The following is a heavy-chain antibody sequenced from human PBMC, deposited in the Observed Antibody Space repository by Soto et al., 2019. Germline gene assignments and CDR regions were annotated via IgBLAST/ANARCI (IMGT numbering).Heavy chain of an antibody. CDR1: GFSLSSTRMA. D-gene: IGHD6-19*01. V-gene: IGHV2-5*02. CDR3: AHIVVAGLGYYFDY. J-gene: IGHJ4*02. CDR2: IYWDDDK. Sequence: QITLKESGPTLVKPTQTLTLTCTFSGFSLSSTRMAVGWIRQPPGKALEWLALIYWDDDKRYSPFLKSRLTIXTXTXSHPVVHTMSNMAPVDTARYYCAHIVVAGLGYYFDYWGQGTLVTVSS.